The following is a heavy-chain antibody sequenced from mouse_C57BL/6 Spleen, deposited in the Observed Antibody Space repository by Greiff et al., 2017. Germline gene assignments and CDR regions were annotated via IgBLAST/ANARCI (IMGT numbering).Heavy chain of an antibody. V-gene: IGHV7-3*01. J-gene: IGHJ1*03. Sequence: EVQLVESGGGLVQPGGSLSLSCAASGFTFTDYYMSWVRQPPGKALEWLGFIRNKANGYTTEYSPSVKGRFTISRDNSQSILYLQMNALRAEDSATYYCARLYGNYVWYFDVWGTGTTVTVSS. CDR3: ARLYGNYVWYFDV. D-gene: IGHD2-1*01. CDR2: IRNKANGYTT. CDR1: GFTFTDYY.